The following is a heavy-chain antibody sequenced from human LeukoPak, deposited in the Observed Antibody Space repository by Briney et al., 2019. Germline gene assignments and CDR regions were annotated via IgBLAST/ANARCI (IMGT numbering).Heavy chain of an antibody. CDR1: GFTFDDYA. CDR2: ISWNSGSI. CDR3: AKGMATRSTSDY. D-gene: IGHD5-24*01. J-gene: IGHJ4*02. Sequence: PGGSLRLSCAASGFTFDDYAMHWVRQAPGKGLEWVSGISWNSGSIGYADSVKGRFTISRDNAKNSLYLQMNSLRAEDTALYYCAKGMATRSTSDYWGQGTLVTVSS. V-gene: IGHV3-9*01.